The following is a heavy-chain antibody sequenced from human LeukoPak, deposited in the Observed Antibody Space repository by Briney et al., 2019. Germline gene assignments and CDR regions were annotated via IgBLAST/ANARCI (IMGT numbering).Heavy chain of an antibody. CDR3: ARGAYYDSSGYFPN. J-gene: IGHJ4*02. D-gene: IGHD3-22*01. V-gene: IGHV3-48*03. Sequence: GGSARLSCAASGFTFSSYEMNWVRQAPGKGLEWVSYISSSGSTIYYADSVKGRFTISRDNAKNSLYLQMNSLRAEDTAVYYCARGAYYDSSGYFPNWGQGTLVTVSS. CDR1: GFTFSSYE. CDR2: ISSSGSTI.